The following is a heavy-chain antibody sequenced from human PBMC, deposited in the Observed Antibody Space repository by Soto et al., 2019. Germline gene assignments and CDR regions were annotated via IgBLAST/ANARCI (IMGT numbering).Heavy chain of an antibody. CDR2: IYYSGST. CDR3: ARLYTGYEAFDY. V-gene: IGHV4-30-4*01. J-gene: IGHJ4*02. Sequence: PAETLSLTCSVSGGSISSGDYYWICMRQSPGKGLELIGYIYYSGSTYYNPSLKSRSTISIDTSKNQFFLNVDSVTAADTAVYYCARLYTGYEAFDYWGQGTLVTVSS. CDR1: GGSISSGDYY. D-gene: IGHD5-12*01.